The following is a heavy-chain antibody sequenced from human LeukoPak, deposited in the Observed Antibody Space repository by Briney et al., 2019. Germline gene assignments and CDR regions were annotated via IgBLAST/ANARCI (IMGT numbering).Heavy chain of an antibody. CDR2: IWYDGSNK. Sequence: GGSLRLSRAASRFTFSSYGMHWVRQAPGKGLEWVAVIWYDGSNKYYADSVKGRFTISRDNSKNTLYLQMNSLRAEDTAVYYCARDSMVGATNSVDYSGQGTLFTVSS. CDR1: RFTFSSYG. CDR3: ARDSMVGATNSVDY. V-gene: IGHV3-33*01. D-gene: IGHD1-26*01. J-gene: IGHJ4*02.